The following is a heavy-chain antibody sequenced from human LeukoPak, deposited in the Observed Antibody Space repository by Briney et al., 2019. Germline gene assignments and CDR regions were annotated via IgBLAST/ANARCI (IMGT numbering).Heavy chain of an antibody. CDR2: ISAYNSYT. Sequence: ASVKVSCKASGGTFSSYAISWVRQAPGQGLEWMGWISAYNSYTNYAQRLQGRVTMTTDTSTSAAYMELRSLRSDDTALYYCARGGRDSSGWFLDYWGQGTLVTVSS. J-gene: IGHJ4*02. D-gene: IGHD6-19*01. CDR1: GGTFSSYA. V-gene: IGHV1-18*01. CDR3: ARGGRDSSGWFLDY.